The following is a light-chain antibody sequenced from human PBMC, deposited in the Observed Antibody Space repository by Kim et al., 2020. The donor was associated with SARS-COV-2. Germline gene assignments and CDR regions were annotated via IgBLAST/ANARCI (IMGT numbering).Light chain of an antibody. CDR2: GKN. Sequence: ALGQKGRITRQGDSLRSYYASWYQQKPGQAPVLVIYGKNNRPSGIPDRFSGSSSGNTASLTITGAQAEDEADYYCNSRDSSGNHWVFGGGTQLTVL. CDR3: NSRDSSGNHWV. J-gene: IGLJ3*02. CDR1: SLRSYY. V-gene: IGLV3-19*01.